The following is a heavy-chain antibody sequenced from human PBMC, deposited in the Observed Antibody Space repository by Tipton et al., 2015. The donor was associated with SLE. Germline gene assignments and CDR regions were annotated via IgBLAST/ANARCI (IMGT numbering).Heavy chain of an antibody. CDR1: GFTFTSYD. CDR2: IGSTGET. Sequence: GSLRLSCAASGFTFTSYDMHWVRQSTEKGLEWVSAIGSTGETKYTGSVKGRFTIPRENAKNSVHLQMNSLRAGDTAVYYCARISWGDYYMDVWGKGTTVTVSS. J-gene: IGHJ6*03. CDR3: ARISWGDYYMDV. D-gene: IGHD7-27*01. V-gene: IGHV3-13*04.